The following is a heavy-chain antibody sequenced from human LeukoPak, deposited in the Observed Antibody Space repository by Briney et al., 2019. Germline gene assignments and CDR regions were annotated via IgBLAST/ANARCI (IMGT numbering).Heavy chain of an antibody. CDR3: ARGFGSGTSPIDL. CDR2: IYATDLT. V-gene: IGHV4-4*07. J-gene: IGHJ5*02. Sequence: PSETLSLTCTVSGRSIRSVYWNWIRQSAGKGLEWIGRIYATDLTNYNPSLKSRVTLSVDTSKNELSLTLKSVTAADTAVYYCARGFGSGTSPIDLWGKGALVTVSS. CDR1: GRSIRSVY. D-gene: IGHD3-10*01.